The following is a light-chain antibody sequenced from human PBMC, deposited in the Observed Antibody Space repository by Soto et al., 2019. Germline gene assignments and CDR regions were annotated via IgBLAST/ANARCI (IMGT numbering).Light chain of an antibody. CDR2: EDN. CDR3: CSYAGSSTWV. V-gene: IGLV2-23*01. Sequence: QSALTQPASVSGSPGQSITISCTGTNSDVGTYNLVSWYQHHPGKAPKLIIHEDNKRPSGVSYRFSGSKSGNTASLTLSGLQAEDEADYYCCSYAGSSTWVFGGGTKLTVL. CDR1: NSDVGTYNL. J-gene: IGLJ3*02.